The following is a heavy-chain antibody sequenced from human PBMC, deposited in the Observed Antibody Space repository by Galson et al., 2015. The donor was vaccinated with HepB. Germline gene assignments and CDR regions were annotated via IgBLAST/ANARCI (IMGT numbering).Heavy chain of an antibody. CDR1: GDSVSSNSAA. Sequence: CAISGDSVSSNSAAWNWIRQSPSRGLEWLGRTYYRSKWYNDYAVSVKSRITINPDTSKNQFSLQLNSVTPEDTAVCYCTRAAADHWYFDLWGRGTLVTVSS. J-gene: IGHJ2*01. V-gene: IGHV6-1*01. CDR2: TYYRSKWYN. CDR3: TRAAADHWYFDL. D-gene: IGHD2-15*01.